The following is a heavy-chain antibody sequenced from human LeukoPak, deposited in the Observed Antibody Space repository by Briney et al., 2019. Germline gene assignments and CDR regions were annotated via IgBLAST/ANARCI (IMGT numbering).Heavy chain of an antibody. J-gene: IGHJ4*02. V-gene: IGHV4-34*01. CDR2: INHSGST. CDR1: GGPFSGYY. Sequence: PSETLSLTCAVYGGPFSGYYWSWIRQPPGKGLEWIGEINHSGSTNYNPSLKSRVTISVDTSKNQFSLKLSSVTAADTAVYYCARGPDYDILTGPPDYWGQGTLVTVSS. D-gene: IGHD3-9*01. CDR3: ARGPDYDILTGPPDY.